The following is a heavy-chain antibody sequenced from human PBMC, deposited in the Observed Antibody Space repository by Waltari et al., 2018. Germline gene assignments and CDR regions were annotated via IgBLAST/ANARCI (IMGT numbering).Heavy chain of an antibody. J-gene: IGHJ4*02. CDR1: GYTFHDYS. V-gene: IGHV1-2*02. D-gene: IGHD1-26*01. CDR3: ARDGIGGAHLDY. Sequence: VQLVQSGAEAKKHAASVKVSCQASGYTFHDYSIYWVRQAPGQWLEWVGYINPKTGGTAFAQKFRGRVTMTSDTSISTADMELSGLTSDDTAVYYCARDGIGGAHLDYWGQGTLVTVSS. CDR2: INPKTGGT.